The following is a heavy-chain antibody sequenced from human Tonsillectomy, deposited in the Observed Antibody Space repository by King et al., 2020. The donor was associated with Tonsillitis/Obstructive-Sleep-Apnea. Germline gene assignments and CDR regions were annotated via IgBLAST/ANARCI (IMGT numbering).Heavy chain of an antibody. D-gene: IGHD3-22*01. CDR3: ARDYYDSSGYYHGYFQH. Sequence: VQLVESGAEVKKPGDSVKVSCKASGYTFTNYDITWVRQAPGQGLEWMGWSRPNNGDTNYAQKLQGRVTMTSDTSTSTAYMEMRSLRSDDTDVYYCARDYYDSSGYYHGYFQHWGQGTLVTVST. J-gene: IGHJ1*01. CDR2: SRPNNGDT. V-gene: IGHV1-18*01. CDR1: GYTFTNYD.